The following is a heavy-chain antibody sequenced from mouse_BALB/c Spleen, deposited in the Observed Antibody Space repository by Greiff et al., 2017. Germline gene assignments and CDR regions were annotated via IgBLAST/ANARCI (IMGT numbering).Heavy chain of an antibody. CDR3: ARQAYYGNPFAY. V-gene: IGHV1-9*01. CDR2: ILPGSGST. D-gene: IGHD2-10*01. CDR1: GYTFSSYW. J-gene: IGHJ3*01. Sequence: VQLQQSGAELMKPGASVKISCKATGYTFSSYWIEWVKQRPGHGLEWIGEILPGSGSTNYNEKFKGKATFTADTSSNTAYMQLSSLTSEDSAVYYCARQAYYGNPFAYWGQGTLVTVSA.